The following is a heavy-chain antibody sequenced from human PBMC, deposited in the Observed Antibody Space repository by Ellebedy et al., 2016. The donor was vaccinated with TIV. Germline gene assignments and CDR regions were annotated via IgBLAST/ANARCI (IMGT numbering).Heavy chain of an antibody. Sequence: GESLKISCAASGFTFSSYGMHWVRQAPGKGLEWVAFTRFDGSTQYYADSVKGRFTISRDNSKNTLHLQLNSLKNEDTAVFYCVKGGESFGELSLDDWGQGTRVTVSS. D-gene: IGHD3-10*01. V-gene: IGHV3-30*02. CDR1: GFTFSSYG. CDR3: VKGGESFGELSLDD. J-gene: IGHJ4*02. CDR2: TRFDGSTQ.